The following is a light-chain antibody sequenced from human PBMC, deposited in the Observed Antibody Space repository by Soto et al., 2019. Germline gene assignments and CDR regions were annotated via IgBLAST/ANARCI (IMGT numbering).Light chain of an antibody. CDR2: SAS. CDR3: LQSFSMRT. CDR1: QSISSY. Sequence: DIQMTQSPSSLSASVGDRVTITCRASQSISSYLNWYQQRPGKAPKLLIYSASSLQSGVPSRFSGSGSGTDFTLTISSLQPEDFATYYCLQSFSMRTFGQGTKVDIK. V-gene: IGKV1-39*01. J-gene: IGKJ1*01.